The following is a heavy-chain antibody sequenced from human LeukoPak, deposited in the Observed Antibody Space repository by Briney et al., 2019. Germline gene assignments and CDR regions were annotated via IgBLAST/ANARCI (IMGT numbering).Heavy chain of an antibody. J-gene: IGHJ4*02. Sequence: SETLSLTCTASGGSISSSSYYWGWIRQPPGKGLEWIGSIYYSGSTYYNPSLKSRVTISVDTSKNQFSLKLSSVTAADTAVYYCARHWPAVNPAPVVTAIRAPFDYWGQGTLVTVSS. CDR1: GGSISSSSYY. V-gene: IGHV4-39*01. CDR2: IYYSGST. CDR3: ARHWPAVNPAPVVTAIRAPFDY. D-gene: IGHD2-21*02.